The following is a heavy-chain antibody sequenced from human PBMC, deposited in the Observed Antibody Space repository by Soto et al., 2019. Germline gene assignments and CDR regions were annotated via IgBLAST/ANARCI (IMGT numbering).Heavy chain of an antibody. V-gene: IGHV3-33*08. CDR1: GFTFSSYG. Sequence: VQLLDSGGGLVQPGGSLRLSCAASGFTFSSYGMHWVRQAPGKGLEWVAVIWYDGSNKYYADSVKGRFTISRDNSKNTLYLQMNSLRAEDTAVYYCARDRLLLWFGESGRGMDVWGQGTTVTVSS. D-gene: IGHD3-10*01. CDR3: ARDRLLLWFGESGRGMDV. CDR2: IWYDGSNK. J-gene: IGHJ6*02.